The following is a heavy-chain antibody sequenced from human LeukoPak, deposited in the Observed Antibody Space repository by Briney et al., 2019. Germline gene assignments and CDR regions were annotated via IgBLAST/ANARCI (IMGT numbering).Heavy chain of an antibody. CDR2: IKTKTDGGTA. J-gene: IGHJ4*02. V-gene: IGHV3-15*01. CDR1: GFTFNNAR. Sequence: PGGSLRLSCAASGFTFNNARISWVRQAPGKGLEWVGRIKTKTDGGTADYAAPLKGRFTISRDDSKNTLYLQMNSLKTEDTAVYYCTTGYCSGSSCWSLGYWGQGTLVTVSP. D-gene: IGHD2-15*01. CDR3: TTGYCSGSSCWSLGY.